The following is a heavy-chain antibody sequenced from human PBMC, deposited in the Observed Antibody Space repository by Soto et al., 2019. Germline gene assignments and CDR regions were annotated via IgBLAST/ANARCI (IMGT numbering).Heavy chain of an antibody. CDR2: INPNSGGT. V-gene: IGHV1-2*02. J-gene: IGHJ3*02. D-gene: IGHD3-10*01. CDR1: GYTFTGYY. CDR3: ARAEGWYYGSGSYSDAFDI. Sequence: GASVKVSCKASGYTFTGYYMHWVRQAPGQGLEWMGWINPNSGGTNYAQKFQGRVTMTRDTSISTAYMELSRLRSDDTAVYYCARAEGWYYGSGSYSDAFDIWGQGTMVTVSS.